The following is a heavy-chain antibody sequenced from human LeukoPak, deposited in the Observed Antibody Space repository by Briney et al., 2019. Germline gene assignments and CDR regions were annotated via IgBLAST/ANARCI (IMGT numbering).Heavy chain of an antibody. CDR1: GGSISSDGYY. J-gene: IGHJ4*02. D-gene: IGHD6-6*01. CDR2: IYSSGGT. CDR3: AREHSRSSYFDY. V-gene: IGHV4-31*03. Sequence: SETLSLTCTVSGGSISSDGYYWSWIRQHPQMGLEWLGYIYSSGGTYYNPSLKSRATISVDTSKNQFSLKLNSVTAADTAVYYCAREHSRSSYFDYWGQGTLVSVSS.